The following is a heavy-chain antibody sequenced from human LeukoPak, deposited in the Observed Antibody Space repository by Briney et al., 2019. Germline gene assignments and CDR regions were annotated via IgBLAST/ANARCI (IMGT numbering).Heavy chain of an antibody. CDR1: GFTVSSNY. Sequence: PGGSLRLSCAASGFTVSSNYMSWVRQAPGKGLEWVSVIYSGGSTYYADSVKGRFTISRDNSKNTLYLRINSLRAEDTAAYYCARDRGGSYNFDYWGQGTLVTVSS. CDR3: ARDRGGSYNFDY. V-gene: IGHV3-66*02. CDR2: IYSGGST. J-gene: IGHJ4*02. D-gene: IGHD1-26*01.